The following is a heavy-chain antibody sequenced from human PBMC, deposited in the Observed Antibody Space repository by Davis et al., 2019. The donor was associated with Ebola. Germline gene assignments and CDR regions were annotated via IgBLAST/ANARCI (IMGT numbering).Heavy chain of an antibody. D-gene: IGHD1-1*01. CDR3: ARAGATYWKD. V-gene: IGHV3-7*01. CDR1: GFTFSSYW. J-gene: IGHJ4*02. Sequence: GESLKISCATSGFTFSSYWMTWVRQVPGRGLEWVANIKQDGSETYYGDSVKGRFTISRDNAKNSLYLQMNSLRAEDTAVYYCARAGATYWKDWGQGTLVTVSS. CDR2: IKQDGSET.